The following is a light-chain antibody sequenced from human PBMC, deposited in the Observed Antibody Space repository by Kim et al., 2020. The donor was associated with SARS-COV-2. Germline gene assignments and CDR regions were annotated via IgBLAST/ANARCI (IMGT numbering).Light chain of an antibody. CDR1: QRVSSY. Sequence: LAWSPGERATLAGRASQRVSSYLAWYQQKPGQAPRLLIYDASNRATGIPARFSGSGSGTDFTLTISSLEPEDFAVYYCQQRSNWLTFGGGTKLEI. CDR3: QQRSNWLT. J-gene: IGKJ4*01. V-gene: IGKV3-11*01. CDR2: DAS.